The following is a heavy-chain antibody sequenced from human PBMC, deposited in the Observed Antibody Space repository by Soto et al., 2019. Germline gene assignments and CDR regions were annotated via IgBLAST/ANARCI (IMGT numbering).Heavy chain of an antibody. CDR1: GDSVSSNSAA. J-gene: IGHJ4*02. CDR3: ARDIRFLEWLLYGYFDY. V-gene: IGHV6-1*01. CDR2: TYYRSKWYN. D-gene: IGHD3-3*01. Sequence: SQTLSLTCXISGDSVSSNSAAWNWIRQSPSRGLERLGRTYYRSKWYNDYAVSVKSRITINPDTSKNQFSLQLNSVTPEDTAVYYCARDIRFLEWLLYGYFDYWGQGTLVTVSS.